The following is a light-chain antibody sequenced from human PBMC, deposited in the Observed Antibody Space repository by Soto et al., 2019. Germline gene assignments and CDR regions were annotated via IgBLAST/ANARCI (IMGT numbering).Light chain of an antibody. J-gene: IGKJ2*03. CDR1: QSVGST. CDR3: AVLKRWPLS. V-gene: IGKV3-15*01. Sequence: EIVTTQSPAALSGSPGERATLSRWASQSVGSTLNWYKQRPGQAPRISIYGKSIRATVITARFSGSLSWKEFTLHIASLQSEDCRVDRCAVLKRWPLSFGELTKLDIK. CDR2: GKS.